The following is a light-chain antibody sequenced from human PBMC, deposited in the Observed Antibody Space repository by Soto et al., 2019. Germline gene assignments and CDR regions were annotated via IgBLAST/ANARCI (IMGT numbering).Light chain of an antibody. V-gene: IGLV6-57*04. J-gene: IGLJ2*01. CDR2: EDN. CDR3: QSCDANNVV. CDR1: SGSIASKF. Sequence: NFMLTQPHSVSESPGKTVTISCTRSSGSIASKFVQWYQQRPGSAPTTVIYEDNQRPSGVPDRFSGSIDSSSNSASLTISGLKTEDEADYYCQSCDANNVVFGGGTKVTVL.